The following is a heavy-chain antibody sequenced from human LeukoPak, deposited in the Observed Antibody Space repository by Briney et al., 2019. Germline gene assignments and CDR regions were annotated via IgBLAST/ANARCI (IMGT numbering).Heavy chain of an antibody. CDR2: IYTSGST. CDR3: ARGRFFRGVTGYYYYYYMDV. D-gene: IGHD3-10*01. Sequence: SETLSLTCTVSGGSISSGSYYWSWIRQPAGKGLEWIGRIYTSGSTNYNPSLKSRVTISVDTSKNQFSLKLSSVTAADTAVYYCARGRFFRGVTGYYYYYYMDVWGKGTTVTISS. CDR1: GGSISSGSYY. V-gene: IGHV4-61*02. J-gene: IGHJ6*03.